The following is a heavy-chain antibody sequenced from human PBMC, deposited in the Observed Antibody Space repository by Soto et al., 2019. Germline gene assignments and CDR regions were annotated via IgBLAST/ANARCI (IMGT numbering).Heavy chain of an antibody. CDR1: GFTFSTYC. CDR2: IWYDGRKK. D-gene: IGHD4-17*01. CDR3: ARDLCDGDLYYYDY. J-gene: IGHJ4*02. V-gene: IGHV3-33*01. Sequence: QVQVVESGGGVVQPGKSLRLSFAASGFTFSTYCMHWVRQTPGQGLVRVAVIWYDGRKKDYADYVKGRITSSRDNYKNSMYLQMKSLSAEDTAVYYCARDLCDGDLYYYDYWCQGTLVTFSS.